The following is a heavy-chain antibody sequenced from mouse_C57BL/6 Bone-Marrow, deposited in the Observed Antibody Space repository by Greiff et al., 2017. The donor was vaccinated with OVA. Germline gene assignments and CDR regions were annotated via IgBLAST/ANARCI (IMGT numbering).Heavy chain of an antibody. CDR3: ARHNGYYIFDY. D-gene: IGHD2-3*01. CDR1: GFTFSSYG. CDR2: ISSGGSYT. J-gene: IGHJ2*01. Sequence: EVQVVESGGDLVKPGGSLKLSCAASGFTFSSYGMSWVRQTPDKRLEWVATISSGGSYTYYPDSVKGRFTISRDNDKNTLYLQMSSLKSEDTAMYYCARHNGYYIFDYWGQGTTLTVSS. V-gene: IGHV5-6*01.